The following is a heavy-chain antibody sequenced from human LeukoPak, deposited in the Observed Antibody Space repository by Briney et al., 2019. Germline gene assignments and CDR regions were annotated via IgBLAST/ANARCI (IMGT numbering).Heavy chain of an antibody. J-gene: IGHJ5*02. CDR1: AYSISSGYY. Sequence: SETLSLTCAVSAYSISSGYYWGWIRQPPGKGLEWIGSIYHSGSTYYNPSLKSRVTISVDTSKNQFSLKLSSVTAADTAVYYCARHTLYGVESWFDPWGQGTLVTVSS. CDR2: IYHSGST. D-gene: IGHD3-16*01. CDR3: ARHTLYGVESWFDP. V-gene: IGHV4-38-2*01.